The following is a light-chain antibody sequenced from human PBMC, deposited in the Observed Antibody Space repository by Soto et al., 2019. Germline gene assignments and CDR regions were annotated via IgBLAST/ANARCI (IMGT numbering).Light chain of an antibody. Sequence: QSALTQPRSVSGSPGQSVTISCTGTSSDVGGYNYVSWYQQHPGKAPKLTIYDVSNRPSWVPDRISGSKSGNTASLTISGLQAEDEAHYYCSSYAGSNNFVFGTGTKLTVL. CDR3: SSYAGSNNFV. CDR1: SSDVGGYNY. J-gene: IGLJ1*01. CDR2: DVS. V-gene: IGLV2-11*01.